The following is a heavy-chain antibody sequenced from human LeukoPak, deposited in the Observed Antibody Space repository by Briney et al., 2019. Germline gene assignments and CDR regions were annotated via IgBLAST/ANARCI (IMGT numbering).Heavy chain of an antibody. CDR3: AKHGSLSFFDD. CDR2: IGGGGGGT. J-gene: IGHJ4*02. V-gene: IGHV3-23*01. D-gene: IGHD1-26*01. Sequence: GGSLRLSCAASGLTFSTYAMSWVRQAPGKGLEWVSRIGGGGGGTYYADSVKGRFTISRDNSRNTVYLQMNSLRVEETAVYYCAKHGSLSFFDDWGQGTLVTVSS. CDR1: GLTFSTYA.